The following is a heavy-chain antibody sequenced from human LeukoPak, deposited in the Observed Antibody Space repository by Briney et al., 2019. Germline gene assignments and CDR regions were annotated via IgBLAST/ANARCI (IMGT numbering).Heavy chain of an antibody. D-gene: IGHD3-16*01. J-gene: IGHJ4*02. CDR1: GFTFSDYY. CDR3: ARSYTFDL. Sequence: GGSLRLSCAASGFTFSDYYMNWIRQAPGKGLEWVSYISSSGSDTKYADSMKGRFTTSRDNAKNSLYLQMNSLRAEDTAVYYCARSYTFDLWGQGTLVAVSS. V-gene: IGHV3-11*06. CDR2: ISSSGSDT.